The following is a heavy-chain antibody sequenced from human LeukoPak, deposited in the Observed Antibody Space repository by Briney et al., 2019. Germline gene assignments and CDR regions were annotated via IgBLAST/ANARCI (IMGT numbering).Heavy chain of an antibody. Sequence: GGSLRLSCAASGFTFSNYAMTWVRQAPGEGLEWVSAISVSGGTTFYADSVKGRFTISRDNSKNTLYLQMNSLRVEDTAIYYCAKDLNFWSGYFSDAFDIWGQGTMVTVSS. D-gene: IGHD3-3*01. J-gene: IGHJ3*02. CDR2: ISVSGGTT. CDR1: GFTFSNYA. V-gene: IGHV3-23*01. CDR3: AKDLNFWSGYFSDAFDI.